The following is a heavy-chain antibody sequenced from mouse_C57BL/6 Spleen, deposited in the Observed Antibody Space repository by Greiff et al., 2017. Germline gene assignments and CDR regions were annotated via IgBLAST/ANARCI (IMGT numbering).Heavy chain of an antibody. CDR2: ISYDGSN. J-gene: IGHJ4*01. V-gene: IGHV3-6*01. Sequence: VQLQQSGPGLVKPSQSLSLTCSVTGYSITSGYYWNWIRQFPGNKLEWMGYISYDGSNNYNPSLKNRISITRDTSKNQFFLKLNSVTTEDTATYYCARSHYYGSRGDAMDYWGQGTSVTVSS. D-gene: IGHD1-1*01. CDR3: ARSHYYGSRGDAMDY. CDR1: GYSITSGYY.